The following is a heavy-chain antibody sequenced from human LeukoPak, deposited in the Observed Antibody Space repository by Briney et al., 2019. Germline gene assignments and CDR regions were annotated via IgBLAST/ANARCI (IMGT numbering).Heavy chain of an antibody. CDR1: GGSFSGYY. Sequence: SETLSLTCAVYGGSFSGYYWSWIRQPPGKGLEWIGEINHSGSTNYNPSLESRVTISVDTSKNQFSLKLSSVTAADTAVYYCARGYSSSSLQHWGQGTLVTVSS. CDR3: ARGYSSSSLQH. D-gene: IGHD6-6*01. J-gene: IGHJ1*01. CDR2: INHSGST. V-gene: IGHV4-34*01.